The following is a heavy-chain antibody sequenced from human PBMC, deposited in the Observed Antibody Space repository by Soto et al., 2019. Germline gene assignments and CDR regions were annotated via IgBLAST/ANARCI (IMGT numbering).Heavy chain of an antibody. J-gene: IGHJ4*02. Sequence: GGSLRLSCAASGFTFSSYAMSWVRQAPGKGLEWVSAISGSGGSTYYADSVKGRFTISRDNSKNTLYLQMNSRRAEDTAVYYCAKDLTNSYCSSTSCYAGFDYWGQGALVTVSS. D-gene: IGHD2-2*01. CDR1: GFTFSSYA. CDR2: ISGSGGST. V-gene: IGHV3-23*01. CDR3: AKDLTNSYCSSTSCYAGFDY.